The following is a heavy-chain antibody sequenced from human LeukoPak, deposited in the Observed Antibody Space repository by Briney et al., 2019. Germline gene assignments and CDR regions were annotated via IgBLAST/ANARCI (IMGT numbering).Heavy chain of an antibody. CDR3: ARGIRYYDFWSGYYTVESYFDY. CDR1: GGSFSGYY. D-gene: IGHD3-3*01. CDR2: INHSGST. J-gene: IGHJ4*02. Sequence: SETLSLTCAVYGGSFSGYYWSWIRQPPGKGLEWIGEINHSGSTNYNPSLKSRVTISVDTSKNQFSLKLSSVTAADTAVYYCARGIRYYDFWSGYYTVESYFDYWGQGTLVTVSS. V-gene: IGHV4-34*01.